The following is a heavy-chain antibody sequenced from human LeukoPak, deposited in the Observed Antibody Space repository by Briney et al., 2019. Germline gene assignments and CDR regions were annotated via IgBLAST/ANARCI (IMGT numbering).Heavy chain of an antibody. J-gene: IGHJ5*02. CDR1: GGTFSSYT. Sequence: ASVKVSCKASGGTFSSYTISRVRQAPGQGLEWMGRIIPILGIANYAQKFQGRVTITADKSTSTAYMELSSLRSEDTAVYYCARDRGYCSSTSCYSSNWFDPWGQGTLVTVSS. CDR3: ARDRGYCSSTSCYSSNWFDP. CDR2: IIPILGIA. D-gene: IGHD2-2*02. V-gene: IGHV1-69*04.